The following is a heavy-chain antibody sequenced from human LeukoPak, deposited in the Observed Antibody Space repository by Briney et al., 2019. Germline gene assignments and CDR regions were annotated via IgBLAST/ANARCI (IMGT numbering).Heavy chain of an antibody. CDR3: ARAGDCHSTGCPHGDMDV. CDR1: GYPFTNYA. Sequence: ASVKVSCKASGYPFTNYAINWVRQAPGQGLEWMGWVNTYNGDPRHGQGFTGRYVFSSDTSVSTAYLHISNLKAEDTAVYYCARAGDCHSTGCPHGDMDVWGQGTTVTVSS. CDR2: VNTYNGDP. J-gene: IGHJ6*02. V-gene: IGHV7-4-1*02. D-gene: IGHD2/OR15-2a*01.